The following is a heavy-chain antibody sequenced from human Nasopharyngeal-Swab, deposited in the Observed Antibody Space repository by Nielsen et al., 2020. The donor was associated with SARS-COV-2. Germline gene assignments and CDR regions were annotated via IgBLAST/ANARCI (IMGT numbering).Heavy chain of an antibody. D-gene: IGHD3-3*01. CDR3: ARDIEEWLVLPSLSFDY. J-gene: IGHJ4*02. CDR2: IHSSGNT. V-gene: IGHV4-4*09. CDR1: GDSMNEFY. Sequence: SETLSLTCSVSGDSMNEFYWSWIRQSPTKGLEWIGYIHSSGNTKYNPALKSRLSLSVDTSGNQFSLRLTSMTPADTAVYFCARDIEEWLVLPSLSFDYWGQGTLVTVSS.